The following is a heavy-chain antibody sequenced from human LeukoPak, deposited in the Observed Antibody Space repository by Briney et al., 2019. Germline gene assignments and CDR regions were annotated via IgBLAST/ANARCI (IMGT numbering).Heavy chain of an antibody. Sequence: SETLSPTCTVSGGSISSSSYYWGWIRQPPGKGLEWIGSIYYSGSTYYNPSLKSRVTISVDTSKNQFSLKLSSVTAADTAVYYCARVTNLYGSGSYGMDVWGQGTTVTVSS. CDR1: GGSISSSSYY. J-gene: IGHJ6*02. V-gene: IGHV4-39*07. D-gene: IGHD3-10*01. CDR3: ARVTNLYGSGSYGMDV. CDR2: IYYSGST.